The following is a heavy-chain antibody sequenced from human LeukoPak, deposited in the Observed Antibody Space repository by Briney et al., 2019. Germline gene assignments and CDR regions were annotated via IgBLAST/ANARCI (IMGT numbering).Heavy chain of an antibody. D-gene: IGHD2-2*01. V-gene: IGHV4-38-2*02. CDR3: ARDYIVVVPAATYNWFDP. J-gene: IGHJ5*02. CDR2: IYHSGST. Sequence: SETLSLTCAVSGYSISSGYYWGWIRQPPGKGLEWIGSIYHSGSTYYNPSLKSRVTISVDTSKNQFSLKLSSVTAADTAVYYCARDYIVVVPAATYNWFDPWGQRTLVTVSS. CDR1: GYSISSGYY.